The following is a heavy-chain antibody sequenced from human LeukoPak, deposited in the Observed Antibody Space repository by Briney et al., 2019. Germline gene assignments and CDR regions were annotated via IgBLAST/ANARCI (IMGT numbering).Heavy chain of an antibody. CDR1: GFIFSDYH. CDR3: ARDQGGWDFDY. D-gene: IGHD6-19*01. Sequence: GKSLRLSCTASGFIFSDYHLNWIRQAPGKGLEWISYISGSGSSTNYAASVRGRFTISRDSGKNSLYLQMNSLRAEDTAVYYCARDQGGWDFDYWGQGTLVTVSS. CDR2: ISGSGSST. V-gene: IGHV3-11*01. J-gene: IGHJ4*02.